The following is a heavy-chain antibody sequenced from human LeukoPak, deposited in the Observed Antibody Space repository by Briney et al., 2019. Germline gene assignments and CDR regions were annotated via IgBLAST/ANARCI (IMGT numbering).Heavy chain of an antibody. V-gene: IGHV1-69*05. Sequence: ASVKVSCKASGGTFSSYAISWVRQAPGQGLEWMGGIIPIFGTANYAQKFQGRVTITTDESTSTAYMELSSLRSEDTAVYYCARQGYDSSGPFTGWFDPWGQGTLVTVSS. D-gene: IGHD3-22*01. CDR3: ARQGYDSSGPFTGWFDP. J-gene: IGHJ5*02. CDR2: IIPIFGTA. CDR1: GGTFSSYA.